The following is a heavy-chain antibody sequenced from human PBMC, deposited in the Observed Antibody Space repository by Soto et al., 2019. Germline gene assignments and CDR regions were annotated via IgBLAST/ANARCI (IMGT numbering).Heavy chain of an antibody. V-gene: IGHV1-8*01. CDR3: ARTEEGGSYYDFWSGYLRYYYYGMDV. CDR2: MNPNSGNT. J-gene: IGHJ6*02. D-gene: IGHD3-3*01. Sequence: GASVKVSCKASGYTFTSYDINWVRQATGQGLEWMGWMNPNSGNTGYAQKFQGRVTMTRDTSTSTVYMELSSLRSEDTAVYYCARTEEGGSYYDFWSGYLRYYYYGMDVWGQGTTVTVSS. CDR1: GYTFTSYD.